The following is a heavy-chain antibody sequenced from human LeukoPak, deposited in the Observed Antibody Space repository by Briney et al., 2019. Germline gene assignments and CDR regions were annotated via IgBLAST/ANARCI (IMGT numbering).Heavy chain of an antibody. V-gene: IGHV3-33*06. Sequence: GGSLRLSCAASGFTFSSYGMHWVSQAPGKGLEWVAAIWYDGSNKYYADSVKGRFTISRDNSKNTLYLQMNSLRAEDTAVYYCAKGRIAARVTLFDYWGQGTLVTVSS. CDR1: GFTFSSYG. CDR2: IWYDGSNK. CDR3: AKGRIAARVTLFDY. J-gene: IGHJ4*02. D-gene: IGHD6-6*01.